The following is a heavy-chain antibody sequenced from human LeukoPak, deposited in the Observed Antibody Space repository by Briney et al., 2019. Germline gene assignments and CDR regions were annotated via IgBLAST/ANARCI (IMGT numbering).Heavy chain of an antibody. J-gene: IGHJ4*02. Sequence: GGSLRLSCAVGAYPFSTYWMHWVRQAPGKGLVWVSRISPDGRSTTYADSVKGRFTISRDNAKNSLYLQMKSLRAEDTTVYYCARALSVTGTPLWGQGTLVTVSS. V-gene: IGHV3-74*01. D-gene: IGHD6-19*01. CDR3: ARALSVTGTPL. CDR2: ISPDGRST. CDR1: AYPFSTYW.